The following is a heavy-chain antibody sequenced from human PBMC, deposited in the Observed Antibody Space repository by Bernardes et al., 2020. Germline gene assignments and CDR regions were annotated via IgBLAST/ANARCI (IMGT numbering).Heavy chain of an antibody. CDR1: GFTFSSYA. CDR2: ISGSGGST. D-gene: IGHD6-13*01. J-gene: IGHJ4*02. CDR3: AKDLSSSWYLGFDY. V-gene: IGHV3-23*01. Sequence: GSLRLSCAASGFTFSSYAMSWVRQAPGKGLEWVSAISGSGGSTYYADSVKGRFTISRDNSKNTLYLQMNSLRAEDAAVYYCAKDLSSSWYLGFDYWGQGTLVTVSS.